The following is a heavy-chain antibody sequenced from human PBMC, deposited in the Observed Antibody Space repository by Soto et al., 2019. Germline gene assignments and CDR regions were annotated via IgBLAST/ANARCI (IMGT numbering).Heavy chain of an antibody. CDR2: ISESGGST. V-gene: IGHV3-23*01. CDR1: GFTFSSFV. CDR3: ANLDRFGIPFDY. J-gene: IGHJ4*02. D-gene: IGHD3-3*01. Sequence: GGSLRLSCAASGFTFSSFVMSWVRQAPGKGLAWVSGISESGGSTYYADSVKGRFTISRDNSKNRLYLQMSSLRAEDTALYYCANLDRFGIPFDYWGQGTLVTVSS.